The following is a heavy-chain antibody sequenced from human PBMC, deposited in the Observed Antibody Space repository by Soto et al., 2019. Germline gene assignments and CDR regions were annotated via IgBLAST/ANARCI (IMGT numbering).Heavy chain of an antibody. Sequence: ASVKVSCKASGCTFSSYAISWVRQAPGQGLEWMGGIIPIFGTANYAQKLQGKVTITADESTSTAYMELSRLRSEDTAVYYCASLPLVGGDGYNLGDNYYYGMDVWGQGTTVTVSS. D-gene: IGHD2-21*01. CDR2: IIPIFGTA. J-gene: IGHJ6*02. V-gene: IGHV1-69*13. CDR3: ASLPLVGGDGYNLGDNYYYGMDV. CDR1: GCTFSSYA.